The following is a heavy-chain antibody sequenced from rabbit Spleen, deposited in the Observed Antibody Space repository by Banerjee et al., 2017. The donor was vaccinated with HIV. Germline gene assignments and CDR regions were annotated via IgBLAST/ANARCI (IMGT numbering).Heavy chain of an antibody. Sequence: QEQLEESGGDLVKPGASLTLTCKASGFSFSNKAVMCWARQAPGKGLDWIACINAITGKAVYANWAKGRSTFSKTSSTTVTLQMTSLTVADTATYFCARDTGSSFSSYGMDLWGQGTLVTVS. CDR1: GFSFSNKAV. D-gene: IGHD8-1*01. V-gene: IGHV1S45*01. CDR3: ARDTGSSFSSYGMDL. CDR2: INAITGKA. J-gene: IGHJ6*01.